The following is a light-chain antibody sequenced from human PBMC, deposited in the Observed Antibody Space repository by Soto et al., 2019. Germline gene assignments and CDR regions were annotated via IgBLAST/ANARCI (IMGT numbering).Light chain of an antibody. CDR2: DDN. V-gene: IGLV6-57*02. CDR1: SGNIASNY. CDR3: QSYDSSNQGV. Sequence: NFMLTQPHSVSESPGKTVTISCTGSSGNIASNYVQWYQQRPGSAPTTVIYDDNQRPSGVPDRFSGSIDSSSNSASLTISGLKTEDESDYYCQSYDSSNQGVFGGGTKVTVL. J-gene: IGLJ3*02.